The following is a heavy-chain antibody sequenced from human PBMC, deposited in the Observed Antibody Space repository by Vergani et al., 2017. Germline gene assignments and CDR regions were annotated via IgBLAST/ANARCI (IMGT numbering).Heavy chain of an antibody. CDR1: GGSISSYY. CDR3: ARYSSSWYARVFDY. D-gene: IGHD6-13*01. CDR2: IYYSGST. Sequence: VQLQESGPGQVEPPGTLSLTCTVSGGSISSYYWSWIRQPPGKGLEWIGHIYYSGSTNYNPSLKSRVTISVDTSKNQFSLKLSSVTAADTAVYYCARYSSSWYARVFDYWGQGTLVTVSS. V-gene: IGHV4-59*01. J-gene: IGHJ4*02.